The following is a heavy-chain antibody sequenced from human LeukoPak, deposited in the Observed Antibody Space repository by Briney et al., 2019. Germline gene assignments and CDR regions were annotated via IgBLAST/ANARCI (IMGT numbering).Heavy chain of an antibody. D-gene: IGHD5-12*01. J-gene: IGHJ3*02. Sequence: PSETLSLTCTVSGGSISSRDNYWTWIRQHPGKGLEWIGYIYYTGSIYYNPSLKSRLTISVDTSTNQFSLKLTSVTAADTAVYYCARASVDILATVNAFDIWGQGTMVTVSS. CDR2: IYYTGSI. CDR1: GGSISSRDNY. CDR3: ARASVDILATVNAFDI. V-gene: IGHV4-31*03.